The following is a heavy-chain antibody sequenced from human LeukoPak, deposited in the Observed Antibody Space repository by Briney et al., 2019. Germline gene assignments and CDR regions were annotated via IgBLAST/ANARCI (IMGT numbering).Heavy chain of an antibody. D-gene: IGHD4-23*01. Sequence: ASVKVSCKASGFTFTGYYIHWVRQAPGQGPEWMGWVNPNNGGTNYAQMFQGRVTITRDTSISTAYMELSRLTSDDTAVYYCARDSYGGNWSLGYWGQGTLVTVSS. CDR1: GFTFTGYY. CDR3: ARDSYGGNWSLGY. V-gene: IGHV1-2*02. CDR2: VNPNNGGT. J-gene: IGHJ4*02.